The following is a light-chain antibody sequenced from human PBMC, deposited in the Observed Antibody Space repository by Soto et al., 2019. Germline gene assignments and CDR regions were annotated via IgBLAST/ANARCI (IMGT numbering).Light chain of an antibody. J-gene: IGKJ1*01. CDR3: QQYDNYPWT. CDR2: GAS. V-gene: IGKV3-20*01. Sequence: EIELTQSPCSLSSSLGERATISCRASQSVSSSYLAWYQQKPGQAPRLLIYGASRRATGFPSRFSGSGSGTDFTLTISSLQSEDFAVYYCQQYDNYPWTFGHGTKVDIK. CDR1: QSVSSSY.